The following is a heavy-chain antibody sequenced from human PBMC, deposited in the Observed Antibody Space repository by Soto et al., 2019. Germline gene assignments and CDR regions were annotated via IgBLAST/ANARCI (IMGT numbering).Heavy chain of an antibody. CDR2: IYYSGST. D-gene: IGHD4-17*01. J-gene: IGHJ6*02. Sequence: QVQLQESGPGLVKPSQTLSLTCTVSGGSISSGDYYWSWIRQPPGKGLEWIGYIYYSGSTYYNPSLKLRVTISVDTSTNQSSLKLPSVTAADTAVYYCARVDYGGHYYYYGLDVWGQGTTVTVSS. V-gene: IGHV4-30-4*01. CDR1: GGSISSGDYY. CDR3: ARVDYGGHYYYYGLDV.